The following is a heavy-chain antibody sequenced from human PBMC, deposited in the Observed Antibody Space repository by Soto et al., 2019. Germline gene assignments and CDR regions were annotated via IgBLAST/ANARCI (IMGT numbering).Heavy chain of an antibody. CDR3: ATRFLVPAASYSYYYCMDV. Sequence: QVQLVQSGAEVKKPGSSVKVSCKASGGTFSSYAISWVRQAPGQGLEWMGGTIPIFGTANYAQKFQGRVTITADESTSTAYMELSSLRSEDTAVYYCATRFLVPAASYSYYYCMDVWGQGTTFTVSS. J-gene: IGHJ6*02. D-gene: IGHD2-2*01. CDR1: GGTFSSYA. V-gene: IGHV1-69*12. CDR2: TIPIFGTA.